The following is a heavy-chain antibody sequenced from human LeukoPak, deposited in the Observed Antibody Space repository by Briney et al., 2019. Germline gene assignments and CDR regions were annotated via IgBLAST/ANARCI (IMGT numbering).Heavy chain of an antibody. CDR1: GYIFTTYW. Sequence: GESLKISCKGSGYIFTTYWIGWVRQLPGKGLEWMGSIYPGDSDTRYSPSFRGQVTISADKSISTAYLQWSSLKASDTAMYYCARIGTRSLLWFGELLQRFDYWGQGTLVTVSS. J-gene: IGHJ4*02. D-gene: IGHD3-10*01. CDR3: ARIGTRSLLWFGELLQRFDY. CDR2: IYPGDSDT. V-gene: IGHV5-51*01.